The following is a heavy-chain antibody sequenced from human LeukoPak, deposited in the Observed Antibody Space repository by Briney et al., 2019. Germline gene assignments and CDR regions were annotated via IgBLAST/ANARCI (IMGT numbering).Heavy chain of an antibody. CDR3: AKGAPSSSSIFDF. CDR1: GFIFSNDA. Sequence: GGSLRLSCAASGFIFSNDAMHWVRQAPGKGLEWVAFIWFDGSNKHYAGSVKGRFTISRDNSKNTLYLQLSSLRPDDTAVYYCAKGAPSSSSIFDFWGPGTLVTVSS. CDR2: IWFDGSNK. J-gene: IGHJ4*02. V-gene: IGHV3-30*02. D-gene: IGHD6-6*01.